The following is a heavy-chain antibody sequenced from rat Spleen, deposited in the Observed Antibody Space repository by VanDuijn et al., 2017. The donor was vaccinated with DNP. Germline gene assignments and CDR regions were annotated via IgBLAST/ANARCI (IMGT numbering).Heavy chain of an antibody. V-gene: IGHV2-41*01. CDR2: IWRYGST. Sequence: QVQLKESGPGLVQPSQTLSLTCTVAGFSLTSYNVHWVRQPPGKGLEWVGVIWRYGSTDYNSALKSRLSISRDTSKSQVLLKMNSLQTEDTARYFCARSGYSSYYAMDAWGQGTSVTVSS. D-gene: IGHD1-2*01. CDR3: ARSGYSSYYAMDA. J-gene: IGHJ4*01. CDR1: GFSLTSYN.